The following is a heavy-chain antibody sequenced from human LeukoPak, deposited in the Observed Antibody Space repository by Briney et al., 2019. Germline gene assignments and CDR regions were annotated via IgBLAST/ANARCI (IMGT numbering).Heavy chain of an antibody. D-gene: IGHD3-10*01. CDR3: ARNTGSHNYFDY. CDR2: IYYSGST. V-gene: IGHV4-30-4*08. J-gene: IGHJ4*02. Sequence: SQTLSLTCTVSGGSISSGDYYWSWIRQPPGKGLEWIGYIYYSGSTYYNPSLKSRVTISVDTSKNQFSLKLSFVTAADTAVYYCARNTGSHNYFDYWGQGTLVTVSS. CDR1: GGSISSGDYY.